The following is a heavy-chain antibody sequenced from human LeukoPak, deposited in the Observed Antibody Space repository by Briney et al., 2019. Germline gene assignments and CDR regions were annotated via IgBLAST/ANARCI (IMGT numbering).Heavy chain of an antibody. V-gene: IGHV4-34*01. J-gene: IGHJ4*02. CDR1: GGSFSGYY. CDR2: LYYSGST. D-gene: IGHD3-22*01. CDR3: ARHYDSSGYYYVSVDS. Sequence: SETLSLTCAVYGGSFSGYYWSWIRQPPGKGLEWIGSLYYSGSTYYNPSLKSRVAISVDTSKNQFSLKLSSVTAADTAVYYCARHYDSSGYYYVSVDSWGQGTLVTVSS.